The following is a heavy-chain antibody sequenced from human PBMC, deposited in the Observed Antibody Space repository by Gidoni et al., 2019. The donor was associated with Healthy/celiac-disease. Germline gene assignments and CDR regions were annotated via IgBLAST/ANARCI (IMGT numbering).Heavy chain of an antibody. D-gene: IGHD2-2*01. CDR3: AKVEVVVPAAPGFPVGYFDL. CDR2: SSGSGGRT. J-gene: IGHJ2*01. CDR1: GFTFTSCS. V-gene: IGHV3-23*01. Sequence: EVQLLDSGAGLVQPVCSLRLSCAASGFTFTSCSMSWVRQAPGKGLEWVSASSGSGGRTYYADSVKGRFTISRDNSKNTLYLQMNSLRAEDTAVYYCAKVEVVVPAAPGFPVGYFDLWGRGTLVTVSS.